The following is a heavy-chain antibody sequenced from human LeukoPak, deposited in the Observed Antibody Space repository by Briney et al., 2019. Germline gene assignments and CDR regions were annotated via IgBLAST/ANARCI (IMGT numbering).Heavy chain of an antibody. CDR1: GYTFTSYD. Sequence: ASVKVSCKASGYTFTSYDINWVRQATGQGLEWMGWMNPNSGNTGYAQKFQGRVTMTRNTSISTAYMELSSLRSEDTAVYYCARGKDIVATVAFDIWGQGTMVTVSS. J-gene: IGHJ3*02. D-gene: IGHD5-12*01. V-gene: IGHV1-8*01. CDR2: MNPNSGNT. CDR3: ARGKDIVATVAFDI.